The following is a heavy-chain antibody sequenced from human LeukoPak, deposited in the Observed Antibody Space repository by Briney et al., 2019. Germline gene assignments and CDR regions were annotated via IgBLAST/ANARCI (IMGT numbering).Heavy chain of an antibody. J-gene: IGHJ4*02. CDR2: TSGSGGST. V-gene: IGHV3-23*01. CDR1: GGSIRTSNYY. CDR3: AKDQYYYDTPSFDY. Sequence: PSETLSLTCTVSGGSIRTSNYYWGWIRQPPGKGLEWVSATSGSGGSTYYADSVKGQFTISRDNSKNTLYLQMNSLRAEDTAVYYCAKDQYYYDTPSFDYWGQGTLVTVSS. D-gene: IGHD3-22*01.